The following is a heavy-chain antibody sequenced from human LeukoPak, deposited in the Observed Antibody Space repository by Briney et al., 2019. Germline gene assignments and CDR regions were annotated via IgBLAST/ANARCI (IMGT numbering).Heavy chain of an antibody. CDR2: ISSSGSTI. J-gene: IGHJ4*02. V-gene: IGHV3-11*01. CDR3: AKVSPARLHQKYYYDISGYPH. CDR1: GGSISSYY. D-gene: IGHD3-22*01. Sequence: LSLTCTVSGGSISSYYWSWVRQAPGKGLEWVSYISSSGSTIYYADSVKGRFTISRDNSKNTLYLQMNSLRAEDTAVYYCAKVSPARLHQKYYYDISGYPHWGQGTLVTVSS.